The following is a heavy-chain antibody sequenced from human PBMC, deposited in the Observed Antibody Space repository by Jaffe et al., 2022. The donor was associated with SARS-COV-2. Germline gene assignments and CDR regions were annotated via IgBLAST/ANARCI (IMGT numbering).Heavy chain of an antibody. CDR2: IYVADSDA. D-gene: IGHD5-12*01. J-gene: IGHJ4*02. V-gene: IGHV5-51*01. Sequence: EVQLVQSGAEVKKPGESLKISCKGSGYSFPNFWIGWVRQMPGKGLEWMGIIYVADSDARYSPSFQGQVTISIDKSISTAYLQWSTLKTSDTAMYYCAKGGPDGGYIRYWGQGTLVTVSS. CDR3: AKGGPDGGYIRY. CDR1: GYSFPNFW.